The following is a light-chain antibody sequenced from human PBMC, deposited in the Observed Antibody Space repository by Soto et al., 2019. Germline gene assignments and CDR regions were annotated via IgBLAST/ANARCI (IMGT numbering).Light chain of an antibody. CDR1: SRDGGGYSR. V-gene: IGLV2-14*03. J-gene: IGLJ1*01. CDR3: SSFTSSMTNV. Sequence: QSALPQPAHLPRSCGESLTMPCAGTSRDGGGYSRVSWYQQHQSKAANLILYDISDRPSRLPYRFSGSKSGNTASLTISGLQAADEADYFCSSFTSSMTNVFGSGTKVTVL. CDR2: DIS.